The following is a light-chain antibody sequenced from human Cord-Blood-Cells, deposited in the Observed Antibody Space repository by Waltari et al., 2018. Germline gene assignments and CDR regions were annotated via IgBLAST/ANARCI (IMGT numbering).Light chain of an antibody. CDR2: ASS. Sequence: DIHLTQSPSSLSASVGDRVTITCRASQSISSYLNWYQQKPGKAPKLLIYASSSLQSGGPSRFSGSGSGTDFTFTISSLQPEDFATYYCQQSYSTPWTFGQGTKVEIK. J-gene: IGKJ1*01. CDR1: QSISSY. V-gene: IGKV1-39*01. CDR3: QQSYSTPWT.